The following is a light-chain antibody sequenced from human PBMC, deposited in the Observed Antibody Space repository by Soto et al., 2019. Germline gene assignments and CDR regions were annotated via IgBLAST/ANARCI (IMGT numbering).Light chain of an antibody. CDR2: DVS. Sequence: QSALTQPRSVSGSPGQSVTISCTGTSSDVGGYNYVSWYQQHPGKAPTLMIYDVSKRPSGVPDRFSGSKSGNTASLTISGLQAEDEADYYCCSYAGSYTRYVFGTGTKLTVL. CDR1: SSDVGGYNY. J-gene: IGLJ1*01. CDR3: CSYAGSYTRYV. V-gene: IGLV2-11*01.